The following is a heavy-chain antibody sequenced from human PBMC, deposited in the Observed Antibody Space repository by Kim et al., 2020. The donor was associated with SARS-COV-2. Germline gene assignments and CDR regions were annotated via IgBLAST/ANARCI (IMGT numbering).Heavy chain of an antibody. V-gene: IGHV3-30-3*01. CDR3: ARDGYSSSRDHYYYYYY. Sequence: GGSLRLSCAASGFTFSSYAMHWVRQAPGKGLEWVAVISYDGSNKYYADSVKGRFTISRDNSKNTLYLQMNSLRAEDTAVYYCARDGYSSSRDHYYYYYY. CDR2: ISYDGSNK. CDR1: GFTFSSYA. J-gene: IGHJ6*03. D-gene: IGHD6-13*01.